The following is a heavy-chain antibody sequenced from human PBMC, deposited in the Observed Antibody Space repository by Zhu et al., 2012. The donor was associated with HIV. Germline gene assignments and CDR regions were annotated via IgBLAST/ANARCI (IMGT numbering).Heavy chain of an antibody. J-gene: IGHJ4*02. V-gene: IGHV4-34*02. CDR3: ARRLKRRLVAETGEFDS. D-gene: IGHD6-19*01. Sequence: QVELQQWGAGLLRPSETLSLTCAVYGGSFSGYYWSWIRQTPGKGLEWIGEINHSGSTYYNPSLKSRATMSVDTSKNQFSLKLISATAADTAVYYCARRLKRRLVAETGEFDSVGQGTLVTV. CDR2: INHSGST. CDR1: GGSFSGYY.